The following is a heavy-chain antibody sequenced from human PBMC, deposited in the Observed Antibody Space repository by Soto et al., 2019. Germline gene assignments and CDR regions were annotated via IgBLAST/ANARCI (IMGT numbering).Heavy chain of an antibody. V-gene: IGHV4-31*03. D-gene: IGHD6-19*01. Sequence: TSETLSLTCTVSVGSSSSGGYYWSRILQHPGKCLEWIGYIYYSGSTYYNPSLKSRVTISVDTSKNQFSLKLSSVTAADTAVYYCARGPHLYGYSSGWYRLWFDPWGQGTLVTVSS. CDR2: IYYSGST. CDR3: ARGPHLYGYSSGWYRLWFDP. J-gene: IGHJ5*02. CDR1: VGSSSSGGYY.